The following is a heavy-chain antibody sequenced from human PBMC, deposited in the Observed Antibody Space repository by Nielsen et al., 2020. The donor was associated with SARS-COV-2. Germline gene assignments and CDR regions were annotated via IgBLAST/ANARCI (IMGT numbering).Heavy chain of an antibody. Sequence: GESLKISCKGSGYSFTSYWIGWVRQMPGKGLEWVGIIYPGDSDTRYSPSFQGQVTISADKSISTAYLQWSSLKASDTAMYYCARVDYSSNYGMDVWGQGTTVTVSS. J-gene: IGHJ6*02. CDR3: ARVDYSSNYGMDV. CDR1: GYSFTSYW. V-gene: IGHV5-51*01. D-gene: IGHD4-11*01. CDR2: IYPGDSDT.